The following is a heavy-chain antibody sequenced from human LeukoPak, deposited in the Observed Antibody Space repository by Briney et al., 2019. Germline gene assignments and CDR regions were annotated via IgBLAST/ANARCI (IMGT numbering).Heavy chain of an antibody. V-gene: IGHV4-4*07. Sequence: SETLSVTCIDPGGSISSYYWSWIRQPAGEGLEWIGRIYTSGRTNYNPYTKSRVTMSVETSMKQLSLKLSSVTAADTAVHYFARDRGCSSTSCEIVNWFDPWGQATLVTVSS. CDR1: GGSISSYY. D-gene: IGHD2-2*01. CDR3: ARDRGCSSTSCEIVNWFDP. J-gene: IGHJ5*02. CDR2: IYTSGRT.